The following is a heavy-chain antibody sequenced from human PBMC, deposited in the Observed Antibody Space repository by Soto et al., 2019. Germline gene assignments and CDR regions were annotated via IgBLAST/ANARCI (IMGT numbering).Heavy chain of an antibody. CDR1: GDSFSSYY. V-gene: IGHV1-46*01. CDR2: INPSDDST. J-gene: IGHJ3*01. CDR3: ARGDHYESRGYNNAFDV. Sequence: ASVKVSCKASGDSFSSYYMHWVRQAPGQGLRWMGIINPSDDSTTYAQNFQGRLTMTRDTSTRTVYMELSSLRSEDTAVYYCARGDHYESRGYNNAFDVWGQGTMVTVS. D-gene: IGHD1-1*01.